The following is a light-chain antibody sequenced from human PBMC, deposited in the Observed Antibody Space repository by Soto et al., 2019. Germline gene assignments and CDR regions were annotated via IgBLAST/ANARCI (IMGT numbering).Light chain of an antibody. V-gene: IGKV1-5*03. CDR1: QSINNR. J-gene: IGKJ1*01. CDR2: ETS. CDR3: QRDLTLRWT. Sequence: DIQMTQSPSTLSASVGDRVTISCRASQSINNRLGWFQQKPGEAPKLLNYETSSLESGVPSRFSGSGFGTEILLTIGTLEPDDCATFYCQRDLTLRWTVGQRTEVEIK.